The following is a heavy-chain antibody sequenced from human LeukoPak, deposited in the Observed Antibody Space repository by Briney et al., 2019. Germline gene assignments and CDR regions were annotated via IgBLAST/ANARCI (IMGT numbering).Heavy chain of an antibody. CDR3: ARSYGMVAANLDY. CDR2: IYYSGST. CDR1: GGSISSSSYY. D-gene: IGHD2-15*01. Sequence: SETLSLTCTVSGGSISSSSYYWGWIRQPPGKGLEWIGSIYYSGSTYYNPSLKSRVTILVDTSKNQFSLKLSSVTAADTAVYYCARSYGMVAANLDYWGQGTLVTVSS. J-gene: IGHJ4*02. V-gene: IGHV4-39*07.